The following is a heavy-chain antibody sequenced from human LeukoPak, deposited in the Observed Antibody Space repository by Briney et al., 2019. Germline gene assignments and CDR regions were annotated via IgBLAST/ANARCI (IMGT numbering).Heavy chain of an antibody. CDR2: ISPYNDNT. CDR1: GYSFPSYG. CDR3: ARYFYGSGTYYHFDY. J-gene: IGHJ4*02. V-gene: IGHV1-18*01. D-gene: IGHD3-10*01. Sequence: ASVKVSCKASGYSFPSYGISWVRQAPGQGPEWMGWISPYNDNTNYAQALQGRATLTTDTSTSTAYMELMSLRSDDTAVYYCARYFYGSGTYYHFDYWGQGTLVTVSS.